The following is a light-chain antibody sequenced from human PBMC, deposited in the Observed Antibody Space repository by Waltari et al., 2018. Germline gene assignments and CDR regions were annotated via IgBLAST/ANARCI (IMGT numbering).Light chain of an antibody. J-gene: IGKJ1*01. CDR2: KAS. CDR1: QSISSW. Sequence: DIQMTQSPSNLSASVGDRVTITCRASQSISSWLAWFQQKPGKAPKLLIQKASSLESGVPSRFSGSGSGTEFTLTISSLQPDDFATYYCQQYSSFWTFGQGTKVEIK. V-gene: IGKV1-5*03. CDR3: QQYSSFWT.